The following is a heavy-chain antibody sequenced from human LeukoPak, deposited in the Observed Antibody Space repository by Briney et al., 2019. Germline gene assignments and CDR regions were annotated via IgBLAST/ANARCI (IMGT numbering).Heavy chain of an antibody. D-gene: IGHD4-17*01. V-gene: IGHV1-46*01. J-gene: IGHJ6*04. Sequence: ASVRVSCKASGDTFTGYYMHWVRQAPGQGGEWMGLINPSGGSTSYAQKFQGRVTMTRDTSTSTVYMELSSLRSEDTALYYCAREGSVTTPYYYYGMDVWGKGTTVTVSS. CDR1: GDTFTGYY. CDR3: AREGSVTTPYYYYGMDV. CDR2: INPSGGST.